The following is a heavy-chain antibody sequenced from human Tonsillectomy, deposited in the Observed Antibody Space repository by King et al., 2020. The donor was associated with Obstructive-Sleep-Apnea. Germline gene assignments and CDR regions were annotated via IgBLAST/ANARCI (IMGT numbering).Heavy chain of an antibody. CDR1: GFIFSNYG. CDR2: IRYDGTNR. J-gene: IGHJ4*02. CDR3: GKAVGELYSSACPDN. Sequence: QVQLVESGGGVVQPGGSLRLSCTASGFIFSNYGMHWVRQAPGKGLEWVAFIRYDGTNRYYADSVKGRFTISRDNSKNTLYLQMSSLRAEDTAIYYCGKAVGELYSSACPDNWGQGNLVSVSS. D-gene: IGHD6-25*01. V-gene: IGHV3-30*02.